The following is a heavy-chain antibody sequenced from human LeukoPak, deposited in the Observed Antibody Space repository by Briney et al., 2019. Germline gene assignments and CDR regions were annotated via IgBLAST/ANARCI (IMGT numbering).Heavy chain of an antibody. J-gene: IGHJ3*02. V-gene: IGHV1-69*04. Sequence: ASVKDSCKASGGTFSSYAISWVRQAPGQGLEWMGRIIPILGIANYAQKFQGRVTITADKSTSTAYMELSSLRSEDTAVYYCARLFRGGSGSYYSHDAFDIWGQGTMVTVSS. D-gene: IGHD3-10*01. CDR1: GGTFSSYA. CDR3: ARLFRGGSGSYYSHDAFDI. CDR2: IIPILGIA.